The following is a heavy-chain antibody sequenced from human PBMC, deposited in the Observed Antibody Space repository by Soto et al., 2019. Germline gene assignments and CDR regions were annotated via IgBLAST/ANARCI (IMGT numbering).Heavy chain of an antibody. CDR1: GFTFSSYS. CDR3: AREVANYYYGMDV. Sequence: EVQLVESGGGLVKPGGSLRLSCAASGFTFSSYSMNWVRQAPGKGLEWVSSISSSSSYIYYADSVKGRFTISRDNAKNSLYLQMNSLRAEDTAVYYCAREVANYYYGMDVWGQGTTVTVSS. V-gene: IGHV3-21*01. CDR2: ISSSSSYI. D-gene: IGHD2-15*01. J-gene: IGHJ6*02.